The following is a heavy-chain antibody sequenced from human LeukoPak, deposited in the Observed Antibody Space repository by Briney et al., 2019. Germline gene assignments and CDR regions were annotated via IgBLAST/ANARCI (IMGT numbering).Heavy chain of an antibody. Sequence: GGSLRLSCAASGFTFSSYAMSWVRQAPGKGLEWVSALSGSGGSTYYADSVKGRFTISRDNSKNTLYLQMNSLRAEDTAVYYCAKEIYIYSSGWYYFDYWGQGTLVTVSS. J-gene: IGHJ4*02. CDR3: AKEIYIYSSGWYYFDY. D-gene: IGHD6-19*01. CDR1: GFTFSSYA. V-gene: IGHV3-23*01. CDR2: LSGSGGST.